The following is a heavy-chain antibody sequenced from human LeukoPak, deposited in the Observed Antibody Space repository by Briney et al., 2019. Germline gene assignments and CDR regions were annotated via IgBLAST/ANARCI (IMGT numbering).Heavy chain of an antibody. CDR2: IIPIFGTA. CDR3: ARGAGLDSNYMDV. J-gene: IGHJ6*03. D-gene: IGHD2-2*03. Sequence: SVKVSCKASGGTFSSYAISWARQAPGQGLELMGGIIPIFGTANYAQTFQGRVTITTDESASTAYMELSSLRSEDTAVYYCARGAGLDSNYMDVWGKGATVTVSS. CDR1: GGTFSSYA. V-gene: IGHV1-69*05.